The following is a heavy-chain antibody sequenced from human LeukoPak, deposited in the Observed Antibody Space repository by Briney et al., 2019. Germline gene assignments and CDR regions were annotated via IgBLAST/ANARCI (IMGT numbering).Heavy chain of an antibody. Sequence: TGGSLRLSCAASGFTLSSYVMNWVRQAPGKGLEWVSAISGGGGSTYYADSVKGRFTFSRDNSKNTLYLQMNSLRAEDTAVYYCAKLYNDCGDENFDYWGQGTLVTVSS. CDR2: ISGGGGST. V-gene: IGHV3-23*01. CDR3: AKLYNDCGDENFDY. D-gene: IGHD4-17*01. J-gene: IGHJ4*02. CDR1: GFTLSSYV.